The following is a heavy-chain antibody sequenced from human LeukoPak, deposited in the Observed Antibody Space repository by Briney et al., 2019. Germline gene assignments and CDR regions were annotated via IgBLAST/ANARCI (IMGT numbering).Heavy chain of an antibody. J-gene: IGHJ6*03. Sequence: GASMKVSCKAFGYTFGAYFMHWVRQAPGQGLEWMGWINPDNGGTRYAQRFQDRVTMTRDTSITTAYMELSSLKSDDTAVYYCARAGAMIASDYYYYMDVWGNGTTVIVSS. D-gene: IGHD3-16*01. CDR3: ARAGAMIASDYYYYMDV. CDR2: INPDNGGT. CDR1: GYTFGAYF. V-gene: IGHV1-2*02.